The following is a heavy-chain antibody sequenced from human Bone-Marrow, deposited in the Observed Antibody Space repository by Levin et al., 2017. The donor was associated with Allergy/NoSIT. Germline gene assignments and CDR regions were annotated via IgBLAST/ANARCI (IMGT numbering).Heavy chain of an antibody. Sequence: SQTLSLTCTVSGGSISSYYWSWIRQPPGKGLEWIGYIYYSGSTNYNPSLKSRVTISVDTSKNQFSLKLSSVTAADTAVYYCAGTGYTFDYWGQGTLVTVSS. J-gene: IGHJ4*02. D-gene: IGHD3/OR15-3a*01. V-gene: IGHV4-59*08. CDR2: IYYSGST. CDR3: AGTGYTFDY. CDR1: GGSISSYY.